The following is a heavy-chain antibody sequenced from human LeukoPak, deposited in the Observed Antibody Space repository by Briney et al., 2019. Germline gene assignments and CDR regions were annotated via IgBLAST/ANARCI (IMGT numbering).Heavy chain of an antibody. Sequence: GGSLRLSCAASGFTFSSYAMHWVRQAPGKGLEWVAVISCDGSNKYYADSVKGRFTISRDNSKNTLYLQMNSLRAEDTAVYYCARGRFDWNYDAPADYWGQGTLVTVSS. CDR2: ISCDGSNK. J-gene: IGHJ4*02. D-gene: IGHD1-7*01. CDR1: GFTFSSYA. CDR3: ARGRFDWNYDAPADY. V-gene: IGHV3-30-3*01.